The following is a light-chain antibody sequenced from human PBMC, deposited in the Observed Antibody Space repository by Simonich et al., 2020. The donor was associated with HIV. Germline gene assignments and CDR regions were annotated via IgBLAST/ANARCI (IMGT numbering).Light chain of an antibody. CDR2: DAS. J-gene: IGKJ4*01. V-gene: IGKV3-11*01. Sequence: EIVLTQSPATLSLSPGERGTLSCRASQSVSSYLGWYQQKPGQAPRLLIYDASNRATVIPARFSGSGSGTDFTLSISSLEPEDFAVYYCQQRSDWPLTFGGGTKVEIK. CDR1: QSVSSY. CDR3: QQRSDWPLT.